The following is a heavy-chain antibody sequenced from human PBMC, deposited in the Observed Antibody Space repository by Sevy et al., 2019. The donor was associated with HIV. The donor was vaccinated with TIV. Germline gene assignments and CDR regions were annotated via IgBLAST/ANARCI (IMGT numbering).Heavy chain of an antibody. CDR1: GFTFGSYG. Sequence: GGSLRLSCAASGFTFGSYGMHWVRQAPGKGLEWVAVIWYDGSNKYYADSVKGRFTISRDNSRNTLYLQMNSLRAEDTAVYYCARGTYDFWGGYVSYWGQGTLVTVSS. CDR2: IWYDGSNK. V-gene: IGHV3-33*01. D-gene: IGHD3-3*01. J-gene: IGHJ4*02. CDR3: ARGTYDFWGGYVSY.